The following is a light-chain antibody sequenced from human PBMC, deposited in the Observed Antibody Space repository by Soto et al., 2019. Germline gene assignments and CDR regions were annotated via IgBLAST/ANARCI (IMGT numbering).Light chain of an antibody. CDR1: QSVSSSY. CDR3: QQYGSSPWT. J-gene: IGKJ1*01. Sequence: EIVLTQSPGTLSLSPGERATLSCRASQSVSSSYLAWYQQKPGQGPRLLIHGASSRATGIPDRFSGSGSGTDFTLTISRLEPEDFAVYYCQQYGSSPWTFGQGTKVEIK. CDR2: GAS. V-gene: IGKV3-20*01.